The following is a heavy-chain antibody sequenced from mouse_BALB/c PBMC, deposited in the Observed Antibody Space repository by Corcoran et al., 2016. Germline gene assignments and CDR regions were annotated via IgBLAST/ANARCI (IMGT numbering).Heavy chain of an antibody. CDR2: IDPANGNT. CDR1: GFNINDTY. J-gene: IGHJ1*01. Sequence: EVQLQQSGAELVKPGASVKLYCTASGFNINDTYMHWVKQRPEQGLEWIGRIDPANGNTKYDPKFQGKDTITADTSSNTAYLQLSSLTSEDTAVYYCARWDWYFDVGGAGTTVTVSS. V-gene: IGHV14-3*02. CDR3: ARWDWYFDV.